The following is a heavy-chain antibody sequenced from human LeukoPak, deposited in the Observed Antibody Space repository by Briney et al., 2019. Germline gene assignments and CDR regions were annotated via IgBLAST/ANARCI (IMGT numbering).Heavy chain of an antibody. CDR2: INWNGGST. CDR1: GFTFDDYG. D-gene: IGHD3-22*01. V-gene: IGHV3-20*04. Sequence: GGSLRLSCAASGFTFDDYGMSWVRQAPGKGLERVSGINWNGGSTGYADSVKGRFTISRDNAKNSLYLQMNSLRAEDTALYYCARDLYYYDSSGYYTPVDYWGQGTLVTVSS. J-gene: IGHJ4*02. CDR3: ARDLYYYDSSGYYTPVDY.